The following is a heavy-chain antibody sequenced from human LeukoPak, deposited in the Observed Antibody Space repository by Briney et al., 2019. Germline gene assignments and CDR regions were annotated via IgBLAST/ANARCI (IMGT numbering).Heavy chain of an antibody. CDR2: IYYSGST. Sequence: PSETLSLTCTVSGGSISSYYWTWIRQPPGKGLEWIGYIYYSGSTNYNPSLKSRVTISVDTPKNQFSLKLSSVTAADAAVYYCARDSYSSGSYYFDYWGQGTLVTVSS. CDR3: ARDSYSSGSYYFDY. J-gene: IGHJ4*02. CDR1: GGSISSYY. D-gene: IGHD6-19*01. V-gene: IGHV4-59*01.